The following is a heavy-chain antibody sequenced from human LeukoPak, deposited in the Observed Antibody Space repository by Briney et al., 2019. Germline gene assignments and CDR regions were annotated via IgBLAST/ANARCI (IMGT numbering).Heavy chain of an antibody. V-gene: IGHV3-9*02. CDR1: GFTSDDYA. Sequence: GGSLRLSCAASGFTSDDYAMHWVRQAPGKGLEWVSGISWNSGSIGYADSVKGRFTISRDNAKNSLYLQMNSLRAEDTALYYCAKDTSYQLLYYFDYWGQGTLVTVSS. D-gene: IGHD2-2*01. CDR2: ISWNSGSI. J-gene: IGHJ4*02. CDR3: AKDTSYQLLYYFDY.